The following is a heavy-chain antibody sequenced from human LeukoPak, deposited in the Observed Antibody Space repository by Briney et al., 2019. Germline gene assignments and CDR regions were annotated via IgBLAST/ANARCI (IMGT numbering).Heavy chain of an antibody. CDR1: GFTFSSYE. CDR2: ISSSGNAI. J-gene: IGHJ1*01. V-gene: IGHV3-48*03. Sequence: GGSLRLSCAASGFTFSSYEMNWVRQAPGKGLEWVSYISSSGNAIYYADSVKGRFTISRDNAKNSLYLQMNSLRAEDTAVYYCARDNGSSGYSSEYFQHWGQGTLVTVSS. CDR3: ARDNGSSGYSSEYFQH. D-gene: IGHD3-22*01.